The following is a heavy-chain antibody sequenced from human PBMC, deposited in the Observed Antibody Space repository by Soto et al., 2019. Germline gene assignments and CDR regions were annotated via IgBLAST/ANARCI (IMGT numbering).Heavy chain of an antibody. J-gene: IGHJ5*02. CDR2: ISAYNGNT. D-gene: IGHD3-10*01. CDR3: ARSGIPILPWFGELSPFDP. V-gene: IGHV1-18*01. Sequence: ASVKVSCKASGYTLTSDGISWVRQAPGQGLEWMGWISAYNGNTNYAQKLQGRVTMTKATSPRQATMELGSLRSDDTAVYYCARSGIPILPWFGELSPFDPWGQGTLVTVSS. CDR1: GYTLTSDG.